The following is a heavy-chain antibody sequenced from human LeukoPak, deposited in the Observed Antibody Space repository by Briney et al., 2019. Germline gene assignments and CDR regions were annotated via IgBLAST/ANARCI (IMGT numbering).Heavy chain of an antibody. CDR1: GFTCSSYG. Sequence: PGRSLRLSCAASGFTCSSYGMHWVRQAPGKGQEWVAVISYDGSNKYYADSVKGRFTISRDNSKNTLYLQMNSLRAEDTAVYYCAKESYGSGSYAFDYWGQGTLVTVSS. CDR2: ISYDGSNK. CDR3: AKESYGSGSYAFDY. V-gene: IGHV3-30*18. D-gene: IGHD3-10*01. J-gene: IGHJ4*02.